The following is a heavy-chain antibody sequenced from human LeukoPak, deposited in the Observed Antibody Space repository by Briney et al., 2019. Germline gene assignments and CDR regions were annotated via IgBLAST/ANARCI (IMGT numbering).Heavy chain of an antibody. V-gene: IGHV3-11*04. CDR3: VRGRTSGSSWPFDY. CDR1: GFTFNDYY. CDR2: IGSSGGSI. Sequence: GGSLRLSCAASGFTFNDYYMSWIRQAPGKGLEWISYIGSSGGSINYADSVKGRFTISRDNAKNSLSLQMNSLRAEDTAVYYCVRGRTSGSSWPFDYWGQGTLVNVSS. J-gene: IGHJ4*02. D-gene: IGHD6-13*01.